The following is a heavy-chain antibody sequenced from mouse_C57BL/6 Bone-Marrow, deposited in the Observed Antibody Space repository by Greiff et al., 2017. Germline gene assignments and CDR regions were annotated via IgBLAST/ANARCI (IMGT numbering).Heavy chain of an antibody. Sequence: EVQLVESGGGLVKPGGSLKLSCAASGFTFSSYTMSWVRQTPEKRLQWVAAISGGGGNTYYPDSVKGRFTLSRDNAKNILYLQMSRLRSEDTALYYCSRQVTTVLATKYFDDWGTGTPVTVSS. V-gene: IGHV5-9*01. CDR3: SRQVTTVLATKYFDD. CDR1: GFTFSSYT. D-gene: IGHD1-1*01. J-gene: IGHJ1*03. CDR2: ISGGGGNT.